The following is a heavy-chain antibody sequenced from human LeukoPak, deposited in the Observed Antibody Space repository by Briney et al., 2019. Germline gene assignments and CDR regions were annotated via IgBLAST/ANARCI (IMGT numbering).Heavy chain of an antibody. D-gene: IGHD3-10*01. CDR2: IYYSVST. Sequence: PSETLSLTXTVSGGSISSSSYYWGWIRQPPGKGLEWIGSIYYSVSTYSNPSLKSRVTISVDTSKNQFSLKLSSVTAADTAVYYCARSPLMVRGVIITRQNDCWGQGTLVTVSS. CDR1: GGSISSSSYY. CDR3: ARSPLMVRGVIITRQNDC. J-gene: IGHJ4*02. V-gene: IGHV4-39*01.